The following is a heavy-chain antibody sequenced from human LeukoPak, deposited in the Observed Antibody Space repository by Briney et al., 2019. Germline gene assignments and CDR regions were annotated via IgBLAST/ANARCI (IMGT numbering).Heavy chain of an antibody. V-gene: IGHV3-23*01. CDR3: AKTRAYYYDSSGYPDY. Sequence: PGRSLRLSCAASGFTFSSYAMSWVRQAPGKGLEWVSGISGSGGSTYYADSVKGRFTISRDNSKNTLYLQMNSLRAEDTAVYYCAKTRAYYYDSSGYPDYWGQGTLVTVSS. J-gene: IGHJ4*02. CDR1: GFTFSSYA. CDR2: ISGSGGST. D-gene: IGHD3-22*01.